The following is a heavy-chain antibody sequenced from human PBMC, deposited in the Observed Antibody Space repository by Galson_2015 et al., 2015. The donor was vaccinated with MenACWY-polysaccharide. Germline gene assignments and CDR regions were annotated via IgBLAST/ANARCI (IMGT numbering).Heavy chain of an antibody. CDR3: ATARTTPYSSGWYTPDY. CDR1: GYTLTELS. V-gene: IGHV1-24*01. D-gene: IGHD6-19*01. J-gene: IGHJ4*02. Sequence: SVKVSCKVSGYTLTELSMHWVRQAPGKGLEWMGGFDPEDGETIYAQKFQGRVTMTEDTSTDTAYMGLSSLRSEDTAVYYCATARTTPYSSGWYTPDYWGQGTLVTVSS. CDR2: FDPEDGET.